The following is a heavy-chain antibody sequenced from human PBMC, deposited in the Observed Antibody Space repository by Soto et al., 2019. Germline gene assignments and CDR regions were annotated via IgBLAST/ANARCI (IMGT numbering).Heavy chain of an antibody. Sequence: SVEVSCKASGGTFSSYAISWVRQAPGQGLEWMGGIIPIFGTANYAQKFQGRVTITADKSTSTAYMELSSLRSEDTAVYYCASSEPSYDSSGFFKPDYWGQGTLVTVS. CDR2: IIPIFGTA. CDR1: GGTFSSYA. CDR3: ASSEPSYDSSGFFKPDY. J-gene: IGHJ4*02. D-gene: IGHD3-22*01. V-gene: IGHV1-69*06.